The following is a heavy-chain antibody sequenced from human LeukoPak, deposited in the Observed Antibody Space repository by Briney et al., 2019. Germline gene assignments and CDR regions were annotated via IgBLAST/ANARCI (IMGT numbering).Heavy chain of an antibody. CDR3: ARGVCGGGRCPQAFDY. D-gene: IGHD2-15*01. V-gene: IGHV1-2*02. CDR2: LNPVNGDT. CDR1: GYTFTDCF. J-gene: IGHJ4*02. Sequence: ASVTVSCKASGYTFTDCFIHWVRQAPGRGLEWMGWLNPVNGDTNYTQKFQGRVTVTRDTSMTTAYRDLSRLMSDDTAVYYSARGVCGGGRCPQAFDYWGQGSLLTVSS.